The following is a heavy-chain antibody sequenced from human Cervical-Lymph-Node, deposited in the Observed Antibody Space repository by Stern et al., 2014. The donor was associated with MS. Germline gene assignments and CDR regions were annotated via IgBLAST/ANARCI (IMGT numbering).Heavy chain of an antibody. V-gene: IGHV4-38-2*02. Sequence: QVQLQESGPGLVKPSETLSLTCTVSGYSISSGYYWGWIRQPPGKGLEWIGNIYHSSSTYYNPSLKSRVTKSVDTSKNQFSLKTRSVTAADTAVYYCAREEQQLVHGNWFDPWGQGTLVTVSS. J-gene: IGHJ5*02. CDR2: IYHSSST. D-gene: IGHD6-13*01. CDR3: AREEQQLVHGNWFDP. CDR1: GYSISSGYY.